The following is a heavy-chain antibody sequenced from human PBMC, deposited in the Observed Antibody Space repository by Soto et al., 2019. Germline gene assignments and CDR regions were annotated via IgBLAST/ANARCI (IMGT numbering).Heavy chain of an antibody. J-gene: IGHJ1*01. CDR1: DWSISSAGYS. CDR3: ARVEHPFYGAGAAVEHLLS. Sequence: QLELQESGSGLLKPSQTLSLTCTVSDWSISSAGYSWTWVRQPPGQGLEWMGYISKSGSTHYNPSLSNRLTMLIPTSKKQFCLPLTSVIAADTAVYYCARVEHPFYGAGAAVEHLLSWGHGALVTVSS. CDR2: ISKSGST. V-gene: IGHV4-30-2*01. D-gene: IGHD3-10*01.